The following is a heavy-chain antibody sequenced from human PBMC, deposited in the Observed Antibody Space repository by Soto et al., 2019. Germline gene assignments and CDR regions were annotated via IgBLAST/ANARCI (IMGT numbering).Heavy chain of an antibody. D-gene: IGHD2-15*01. V-gene: IGHV3-21*04. J-gene: IGHJ4*02. CDR2: ISGGKTYI. CDR1: GFNFGGYT. Sequence: GGSLRLSCAASGFNFGGYTMTWVRQAPGKGLEWVSSISGGKTYIYYADAVKGRFTISRDNAKNSVYLQMSRLRVEETALYYCASEMPMGWYTQAFWGQGNPVTVSS. CDR3: ASEMPMGWYTQAF.